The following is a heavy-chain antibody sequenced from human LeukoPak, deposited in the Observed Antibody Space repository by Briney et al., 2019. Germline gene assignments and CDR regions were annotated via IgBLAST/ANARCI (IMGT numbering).Heavy chain of an antibody. V-gene: IGHV3-21*03. J-gene: IGHJ4*02. D-gene: IGHD5-24*01. CDR1: GFTFSSYS. CDR3: AREGDERYGGGFDY. CDR2: ISSSSSDI. Sequence: GGSLRLSCAASGFTFSSYSMNWVRQAPGKGLEWVSSISSSSSDIYYAYSVKVRFTISSDNAKDYVYLQMKSMRQQHTAVPKLAREGDERYGGGFDYWGQGTLVTVSS.